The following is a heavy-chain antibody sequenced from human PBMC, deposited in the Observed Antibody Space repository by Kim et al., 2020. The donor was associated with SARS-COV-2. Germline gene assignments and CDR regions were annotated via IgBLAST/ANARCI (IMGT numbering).Heavy chain of an antibody. J-gene: IGHJ4*02. CDR1: GGSISSSSYY. Sequence: SETLSLTCTVSGGSISSSSYYWGWIRQPPGKGLEWIGSIYYSGSTYYNPSLKSRVTISVDTSKNQFSLKLSSVTAADTAVYYCARQDDILTGYQIGYFDYWGQGTLVTVS. D-gene: IGHD3-9*01. CDR3: ARQDDILTGYQIGYFDY. V-gene: IGHV4-39*01. CDR2: IYYSGST.